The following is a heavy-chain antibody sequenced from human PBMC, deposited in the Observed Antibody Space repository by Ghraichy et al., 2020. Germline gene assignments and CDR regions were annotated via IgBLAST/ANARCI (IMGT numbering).Heavy chain of an antibody. J-gene: IGHJ4*02. CDR1: GGSVSSGDYY. Sequence: SETLSLTCDVSGGSVSSGDYYWSWVRQSPGKSLEWIWYIYNSGSTSYNPSLNSRVTMSLDTSKNQFSLNLISVAAPDTAGYYCARGPGYRYGPLGDWGQGTLVTVSS. CDR2: IYNSGST. CDR3: ARGPGYRYGPLGD. V-gene: IGHV4-30-4*01. D-gene: IGHD5-18*01.